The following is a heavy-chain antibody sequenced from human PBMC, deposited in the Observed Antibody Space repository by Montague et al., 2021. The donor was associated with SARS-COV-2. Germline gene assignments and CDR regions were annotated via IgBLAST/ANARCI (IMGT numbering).Heavy chain of an antibody. J-gene: IGHJ3*02. Sequence: TLSLTCTVSVGSNSSGGYSWSWIRQHPGKGLAWIGYTYYSGSTNYNPSLKSRVTISVGTSKNQFSLKLSSVTAADTAVYYCASARITMIVVVDAFDIWGKGTMVTVSS. CDR2: TYYSGST. CDR3: ASARITMIVVVDAFDI. CDR1: VGSNSSGGYS. D-gene: IGHD3-22*01. V-gene: IGHV4-31*03.